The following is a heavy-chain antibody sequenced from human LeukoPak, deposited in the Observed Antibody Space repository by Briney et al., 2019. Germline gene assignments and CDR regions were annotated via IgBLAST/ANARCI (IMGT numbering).Heavy chain of an antibody. J-gene: IGHJ6*02. Sequence: ASVKVSCKASGYTFTSYYMHWVRQAPGQGLEWMGIINPSGGSTSYAQKFQGRVTMTRDTSTSTVYMELSSLRSEDTAVYYCARGARGMTGYYYYYYYGMDVWGQGTTVTVSS. CDR3: ARGARGMTGYYYYYYYGMDV. CDR2: INPSGGST. V-gene: IGHV1-46*01. CDR1: GYTFTSYY. D-gene: IGHD3-9*01.